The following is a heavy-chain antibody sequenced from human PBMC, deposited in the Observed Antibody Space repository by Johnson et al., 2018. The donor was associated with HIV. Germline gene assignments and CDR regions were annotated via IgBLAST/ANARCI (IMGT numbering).Heavy chain of an antibody. CDR3: ARDGRDLVTRGSFDV. CDR1: GFTFDDYA. V-gene: IGHV3-9*01. CDR2: ISWNSGSI. Sequence: VLLVESGGGLVQPGRSLRLSCAASGFTFDDYAMHWVRQAPGKGLEWVSGISWNSGSIGYADSVKGRFTISRDNAKNSLYLQMNSLRAEDTAVYYCARDGRDLVTRGSFDVWGQGTVVTVSS. J-gene: IGHJ3*01. D-gene: IGHD3-9*01.